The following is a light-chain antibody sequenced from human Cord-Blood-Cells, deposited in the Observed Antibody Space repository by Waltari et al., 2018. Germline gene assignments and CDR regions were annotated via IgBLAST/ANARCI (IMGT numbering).Light chain of an antibody. CDR2: DVS. V-gene: IGLV2-14*01. CDR3: SSYTSSSPYV. J-gene: IGLJ1*01. Sequence: QSALTQPASVSGSPGQSITISCTGTSSDVGGYHYVSWYQQHPGKAPKLMIYDVSNRPSGVSNRFSRSKSGNTASLTISGLQAEDEADYYCSSYTSSSPYVFGTGTKVTVL. CDR1: SSDVGGYHY.